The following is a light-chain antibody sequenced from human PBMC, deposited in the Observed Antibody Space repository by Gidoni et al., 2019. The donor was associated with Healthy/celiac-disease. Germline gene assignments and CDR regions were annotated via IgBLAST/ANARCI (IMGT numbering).Light chain of an antibody. Sequence: DIQMTQSPSSLSAAVGDRVTITCRASQSISIYLHWYQQKPGKAPKLLIYAASSLQSGVPSRFSGSGSGTDFTLTISSLQPEDFASYYCQQSYSTPFFXGXTKVEIK. J-gene: IGKJ4*01. CDR2: AAS. CDR1: QSISIY. V-gene: IGKV1-39*01. CDR3: QQSYSTPF.